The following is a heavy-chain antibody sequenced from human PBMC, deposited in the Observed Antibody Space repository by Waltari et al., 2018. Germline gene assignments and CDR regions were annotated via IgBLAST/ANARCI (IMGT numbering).Heavy chain of an antibody. V-gene: IGHV4-38-2*02. Sequence: QVQLQESGPGLVKPSETLSLTCTVSGYSISSGYYWGWIRQPPGKGLEWIGSIYHSGSTYYTPSLKSRVTISVDTSKNQFSLKLSSVTAADTAVYYCARATVYSSSSDRIYYFDYWGQGTLVTVSS. CDR1: GYSISSGYY. CDR3: ARATVYSSSSDRIYYFDY. J-gene: IGHJ4*02. CDR2: IYHSGST. D-gene: IGHD6-6*01.